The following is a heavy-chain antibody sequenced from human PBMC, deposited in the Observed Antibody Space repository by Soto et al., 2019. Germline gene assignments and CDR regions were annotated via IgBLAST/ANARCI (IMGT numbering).Heavy chain of an antibody. CDR2: IVVGSGHT. CDR3: AASYYRRYNYWAY. J-gene: IGHJ4*02. D-gene: IGHD1-20*01. V-gene: IGHV1-58*01. CDR1: GFTLTSSA. Sequence: QMPLVQSGPEVKQPGTSVKFYCKASGFTLTSSAVQWVRPARGQRHEWIRWIVVGSGHTNNAQKFQERVTITRDMSTSTAYMELSSLRSEDPDVDYCAASYYRRYNYWAYWGQGTMVTVSS.